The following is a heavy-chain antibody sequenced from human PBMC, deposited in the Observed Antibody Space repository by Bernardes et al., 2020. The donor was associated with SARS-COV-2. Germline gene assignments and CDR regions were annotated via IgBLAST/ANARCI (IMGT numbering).Heavy chain of an antibody. CDR3: ARGTWIELWLGVSWLDP. J-gene: IGHJ5*02. V-gene: IGHV4-31*03. Sequence: SETLSLTCTVSGDSIRSGGYYWSWIRPHPGKGLEWIGYIYYSGSTHYNPSLKSRLTIAVDTSKNQFSLKLSSVTAADTAMYYCARGTWIELWLGVSWLDPAWQGSLVTFSS. D-gene: IGHD3-10*01. CDR2: IYYSGST. CDR1: GDSIRSGGYY.